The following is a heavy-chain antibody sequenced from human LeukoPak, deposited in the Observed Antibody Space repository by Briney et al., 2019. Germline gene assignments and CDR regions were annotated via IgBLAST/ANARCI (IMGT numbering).Heavy chain of an antibody. J-gene: IGHJ6*03. Sequence: GGSLRLSRAASGFTFSSYAMTWVRQAPGEGLEWVSSIIYSGGTTYYADSVKGRFTVSRDNSKNTLYLQMNSLRAEDTAIYYCAKGGAVSSKSITMIRGTRRYYYYMDVWGKGTTVTISS. CDR2: IIYSGGTT. CDR3: AKGGAVSSKSITMIRGTRRYYYYMDV. D-gene: IGHD3-10*01. CDR1: GFTFSSYA. V-gene: IGHV3-23*01.